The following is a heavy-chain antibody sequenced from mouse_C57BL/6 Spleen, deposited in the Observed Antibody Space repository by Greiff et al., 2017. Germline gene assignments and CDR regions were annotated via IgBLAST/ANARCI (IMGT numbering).Heavy chain of an antibody. D-gene: IGHD1-1*01. J-gene: IGHJ1*03. CDR3: ARRYYYGSSYGYFEV. V-gene: IGHV1-39*01. CDR2: INPNYGTT. Sequence: VQLQQSGPELVKPGASVKISCKASGYSFTDYNMNWVKQSNGKSLEWIGVINPNYGTTSYTQRFKGKATFTVDQSSSTAYMQLNSLTSEDSAVYYCARRYYYGSSYGYFEVWGTGTTVTVSS. CDR1: GYSFTDYN.